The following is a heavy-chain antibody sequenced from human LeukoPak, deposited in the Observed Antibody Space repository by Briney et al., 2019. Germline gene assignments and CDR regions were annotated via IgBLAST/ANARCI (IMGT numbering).Heavy chain of an antibody. CDR3: ARTTPGVFGYV. Sequence: SVTDSFKATGAGGSSYGISWGRQAPGQGLEWMGGIIPIFGTATYAQKFQGRGTITADESTSTAYMELSSLRSEDTAVYYCARTTPGVFGYVWGQ. CDR2: IIPIFGTA. V-gene: IGHV1-69*13. D-gene: IGHD3-3*01. CDR1: GAGGSSYG. J-gene: IGHJ6*02.